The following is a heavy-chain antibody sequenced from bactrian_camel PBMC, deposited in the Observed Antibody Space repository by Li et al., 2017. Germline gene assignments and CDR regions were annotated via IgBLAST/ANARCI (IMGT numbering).Heavy chain of an antibody. CDR1: GNIEGSDC. V-gene: IGHV3S53*01. CDR2: IDSDGSI. D-gene: IGHD2*01. Sequence: QVQLVESGGASVQAGGSLTLSCAASGNIEGSDCMGWFRQPPGELREGVAAIDSDGSITYARSVKDRFTISKDNAKTTLYLQMDSVRPEDTAMYYCAAGRRQVVVGTGTSYCSLKEYDFNYWGQGTQVTVS. J-gene: IGHJ4*01. CDR3: AAGRRQVVVGTGTSYCSLKEYDFNY.